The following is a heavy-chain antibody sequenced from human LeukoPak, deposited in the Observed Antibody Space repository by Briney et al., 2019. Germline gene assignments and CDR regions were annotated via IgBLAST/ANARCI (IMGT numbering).Heavy chain of an antibody. V-gene: IGHV3-48*01. CDR2: ISDTSRTI. CDR3: AELGITMIGGV. Sequence: GGSLRISCAASGFTFSRYSMNWVRQAPGKGLEWVSYISDTSRTIYYADSVQGRFTISRDNAKNTVYLQMNSLRAEDTAVYYCAELGITMIGGVWGKGTTVTISS. CDR1: GFTFSRYS. J-gene: IGHJ6*04. D-gene: IGHD3-10*02.